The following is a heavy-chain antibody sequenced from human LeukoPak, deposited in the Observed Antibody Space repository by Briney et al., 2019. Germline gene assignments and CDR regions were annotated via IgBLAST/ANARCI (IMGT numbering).Heavy chain of an antibody. CDR3: ARGHSGYENWFDP. CDR1: GYTFTGYY. Sequence: ASVKVSCKASGYTFTGYYMHWVRQAPGQGLEWMGWINPNSGGTNYAQKFQGRVTMTRDTSISTAYMELSRLRSDDTAVYYCARGHSGYENWFDPWGQGTLVTVSS. CDR2: INPNSGGT. V-gene: IGHV1-2*02. J-gene: IGHJ5*02. D-gene: IGHD5-12*01.